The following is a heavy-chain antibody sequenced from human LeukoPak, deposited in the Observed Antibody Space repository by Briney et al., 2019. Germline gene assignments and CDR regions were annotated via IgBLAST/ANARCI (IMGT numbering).Heavy chain of an antibody. J-gene: IGHJ5*02. Sequence: SETLSLTCTVSGGSISSYYWSWIRQPPGKGLEWIGYIYYSGSTNYNPSLKSRVTISVDTSKNQFSLKPSSVTGADTAVYYCARSRSGYYPWGQGTLVTVSS. CDR2: IYYSGST. D-gene: IGHD3-22*01. CDR3: ARSRSGYYP. CDR1: GGSISSYY. V-gene: IGHV4-59*01.